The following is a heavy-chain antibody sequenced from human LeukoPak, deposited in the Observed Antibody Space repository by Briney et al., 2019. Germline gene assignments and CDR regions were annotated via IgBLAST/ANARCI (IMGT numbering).Heavy chain of an antibody. V-gene: IGHV3-33*01. CDR3: ARDHWHGSGSYLDY. J-gene: IGHJ4*02. CDR2: IWYDGSNK. Sequence: PGRSVRLSCAASGFTFSSYGMHWVRQAPGKGLEGVAVIWYDGSNKYYADSVKDRFTISRDNSKNTLYLQMNSLRAEDTAVYYCARDHWHGSGSYLDYWGQGTLVTVSS. CDR1: GFTFSSYG. D-gene: IGHD3-10*01.